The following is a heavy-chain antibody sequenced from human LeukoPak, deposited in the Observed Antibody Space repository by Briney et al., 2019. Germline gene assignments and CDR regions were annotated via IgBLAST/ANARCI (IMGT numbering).Heavy chain of an antibody. CDR1: GGSISSYY. D-gene: IGHD3-22*01. V-gene: IGHV4-59*01. CDR3: ARSYYYDSSGYYSPYWYFDL. Sequence: SETLSLTCTVSGGSISSYYWSWIRQPPGKGLEWIGDIYYSGSTNYNPSLKSRVTISVDTSKNQFSLKLSSVTAADTAVYYCARSYYYDSSGYYSPYWYFDLWGRGTLVTVSS. CDR2: IYYSGST. J-gene: IGHJ2*01.